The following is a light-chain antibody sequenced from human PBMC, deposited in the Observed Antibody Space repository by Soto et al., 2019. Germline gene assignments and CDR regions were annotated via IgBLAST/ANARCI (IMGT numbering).Light chain of an antibody. J-gene: IGKJ1*01. CDR1: QSISSPY. Sequence: EIVLTQSPGTLSLSPGERATLSCRASQSISSPYLAWYQQKPGQAPRLLIYGTSTRATGIPDRFSGSGSGTDFTLTINRLEPEDFAVYHCQQYADSPRTFGQGTK. CDR3: QQYADSPRT. V-gene: IGKV3-20*01. CDR2: GTS.